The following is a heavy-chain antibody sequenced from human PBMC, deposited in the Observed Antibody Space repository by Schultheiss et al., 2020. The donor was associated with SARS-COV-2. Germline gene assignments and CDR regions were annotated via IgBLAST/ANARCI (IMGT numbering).Heavy chain of an antibody. CDR3: ARVMDYGMDV. J-gene: IGHJ6*02. D-gene: IGHD5-24*01. V-gene: IGHV4-31*03. Sequence: SETLSLTCTVSGGAISSGGYYWSWIRQHPGKGLEWIGYIYYSGSTYYNPSLKSRVTISVDTSKNQFSLKLSSVTAADTAVYYCARVMDYGMDVWGQGTTVTVSS. CDR1: GGAISSGGYY. CDR2: IYYSGST.